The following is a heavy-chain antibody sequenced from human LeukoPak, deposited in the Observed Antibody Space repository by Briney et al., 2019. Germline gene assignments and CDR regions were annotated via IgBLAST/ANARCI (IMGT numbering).Heavy chain of an antibody. CDR1: GGTFSSYA. CDR2: IIPILGIA. D-gene: IGHD5-18*01. V-gene: IGHV1-69*04. J-gene: IGHJ4*02. CDR3: ARGSGYSYGYFRSVGGIDY. Sequence: APVKVSCKASGGTFSSYAISWVRQAPGQGLEWMGKIIPILGIANYAQKFQGRVTITADKSTSTAYMELSSLRSEDTAVYYCARGSGYSYGYFRSVGGIDYWGQGTLVTVSS.